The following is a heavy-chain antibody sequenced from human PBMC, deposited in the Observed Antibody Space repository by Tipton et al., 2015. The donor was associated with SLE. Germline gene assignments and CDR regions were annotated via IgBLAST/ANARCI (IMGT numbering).Heavy chain of an antibody. CDR2: VYSGGNT. V-gene: IGHV4-39*07. J-gene: IGHJ4*01. CDR1: GDSISNGDDY. Sequence: TLSLTCTVSGDSISNGDDYWSWIRQPPGKGLEWIGTVYSGGNTYHIPSRKTRVTISVDTSRNQFSLKLTSVTAADTAGYYCAIPTVGATGGFDSWGHGTLVIVSS. CDR3: AIPTVGATGGFDS. D-gene: IGHD1-26*01.